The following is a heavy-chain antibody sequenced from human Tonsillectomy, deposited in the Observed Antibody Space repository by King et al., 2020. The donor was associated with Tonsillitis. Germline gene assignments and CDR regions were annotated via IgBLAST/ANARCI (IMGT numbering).Heavy chain of an antibody. J-gene: IGHJ4*02. CDR2: VSGSGGST. CDR3: AKDRTNFEIVTGYYPLDY. D-gene: IGHD3-9*01. CDR1: GFTFTSYA. V-gene: IGHV3-23*04. Sequence: VQLVESGGGLVQPGGSLRLSCAASGFTFTSYAMSWVRHAPGKGLECVSTVSGSGGSTYYADSVKGRFTISRDNSKNTLYLQMNSLRAEDTAVYYCAKDRTNFEIVTGYYPLDYWGQGTLVTVSS.